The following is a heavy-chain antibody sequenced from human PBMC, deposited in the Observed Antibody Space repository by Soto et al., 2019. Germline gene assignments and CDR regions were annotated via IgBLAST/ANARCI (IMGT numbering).Heavy chain of an antibody. CDR1: GFIFGDYY. J-gene: IGHJ6*03. D-gene: IGHD5-18*01. CDR3: ARRGYRHGFDYFSYIDF. Sequence: QVHLVESGGGLVKPGGSLRLSCAASGFIFGDYYMTWIRQAPGKGPECVSYISGDGSRLSYADSVKGRFTIARDNAQNSLYLQMNSLRAEDTAVYFCARRGYRHGFDYFSYIDFWGGGTSVTVSS. V-gene: IGHV3-11*01. CDR2: ISGDGSRL.